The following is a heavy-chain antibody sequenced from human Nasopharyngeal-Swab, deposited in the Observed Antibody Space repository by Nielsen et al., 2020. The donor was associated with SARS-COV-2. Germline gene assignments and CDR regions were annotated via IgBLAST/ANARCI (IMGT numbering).Heavy chain of an antibody. CDR3: ARIAGRGSIYYYYMDV. J-gene: IGHJ6*03. CDR1: GFTFNSYS. V-gene: IGHV3-21*01. D-gene: IGHD1-26*01. Sequence: GGSLRLSCAGSGFTFNSYSMIWVRQVPGEGLEWVSSISGSGSYVYYADSVTGRFTISKDSAKNSLHLQMNSLRADDTAVYFCARIAGRGSIYYYYMDVWDKGTTITVSS. CDR2: ISGSGSYV.